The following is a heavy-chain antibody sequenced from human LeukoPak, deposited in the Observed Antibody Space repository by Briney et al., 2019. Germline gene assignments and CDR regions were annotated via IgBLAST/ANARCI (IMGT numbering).Heavy chain of an antibody. D-gene: IGHD3-22*01. CDR2: INPNSGGT. CDR3: ARDPYDSSAVGEY. V-gene: IGHV1-2*02. J-gene: IGHJ4*02. CDR1: GYTFTGYY. Sequence: AASVKVSCKASGYTFTGYYMHWVRQAPGQGLEWMGWINPNSGGTNYAQKFQGRVTMTRDTSISTAYMELSRLRSDDTAVYYCARDPYDSSAVGEYWGQGTLVTVSS.